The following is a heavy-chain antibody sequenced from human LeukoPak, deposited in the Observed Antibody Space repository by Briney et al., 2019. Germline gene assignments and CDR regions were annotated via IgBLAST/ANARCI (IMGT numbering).Heavy chain of an antibody. Sequence: ASVKVSCKASGYTFTGYYMHRVRQAPGQGLEWMGWINPNSGGTNYAQKFQGRVTMTRDTSISTAYMELSRLRSDDTAVYYCARDRDYYDSSGYPKNWFDPWGQGTLVTVSS. J-gene: IGHJ5*02. V-gene: IGHV1-2*02. CDR1: GYTFTGYY. D-gene: IGHD3-22*01. CDR3: ARDRDYYDSSGYPKNWFDP. CDR2: INPNSGGT.